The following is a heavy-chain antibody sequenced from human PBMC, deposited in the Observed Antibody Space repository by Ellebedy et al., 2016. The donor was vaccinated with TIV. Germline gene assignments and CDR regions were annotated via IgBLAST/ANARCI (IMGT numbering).Heavy chain of an antibody. D-gene: IGHD3-16*02. Sequence: GGSLRLSXAASGFTFSDYYMSWIRQAPGKGLEWVSYISSSGSTIYYADSVKGRFTISRDNAKNSLYLQMNSLRAEDTAVYYYVNYVWGSYRFDYWGQGTLVTVSS. J-gene: IGHJ4*02. CDR3: VNYVWGSYRFDY. CDR1: GFTFSDYY. V-gene: IGHV3-11*01. CDR2: ISSSGSTI.